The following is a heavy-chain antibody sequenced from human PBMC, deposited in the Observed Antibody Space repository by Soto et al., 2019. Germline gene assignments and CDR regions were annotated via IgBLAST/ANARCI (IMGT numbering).Heavy chain of an antibody. J-gene: IGHJ6*02. CDR3: ASGYCSSTSCYTGHGGYYYGMDV. V-gene: IGHV4-31*03. CDR2: IYYSGST. Sequence: SETLSLTCTVSGGSISSGGYYWSWIRQHPGKGLEWIGYIYYSGSTYYNPSLKSRVTISVDTSKNQFSLKLSSVTAADTAVYYCASGYCSSTSCYTGHGGYYYGMDVWGQGTTVTVS. D-gene: IGHD2-2*02. CDR1: GGSISSGGYY.